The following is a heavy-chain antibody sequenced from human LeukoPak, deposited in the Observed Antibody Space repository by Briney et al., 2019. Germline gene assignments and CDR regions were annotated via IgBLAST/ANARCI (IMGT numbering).Heavy chain of an antibody. J-gene: IGHJ3*02. D-gene: IGHD2-8*02. CDR3: ARDSTGWQADSFDI. CDR1: GFTFGNHR. Sequence: GGSLRLSCVASGFTFGNHRMSWVRQAPGKGLEWVADIKQDGGETYYADFVRGRFTISRDNGKNSLYLQMNSLRVEDTAVYFCARDSTGWQADSFDIWGQGTKVTVSA. CDR2: IKQDGGET. V-gene: IGHV3-7*01.